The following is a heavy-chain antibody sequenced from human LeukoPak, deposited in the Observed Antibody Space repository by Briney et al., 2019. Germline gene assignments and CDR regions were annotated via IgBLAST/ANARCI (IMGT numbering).Heavy chain of an antibody. CDR1: GFTFSDHY. CDR3: ARAPNNIKYYSYSVMDV. CDR2: TRNKANSYTT. J-gene: IGHJ6*04. Sequence: PGGSLRLSCAASGFTFSDHYMDWVRQAPGKGLEWVGRTRNKANSYTTEYAASVKGRFTISRDDSKNSLYLQMNSLKTEDTAVYYCARAPNNIKYYSYSVMDVGGKGPTVTVSS. D-gene: IGHD1/OR15-1a*01. V-gene: IGHV3-72*01.